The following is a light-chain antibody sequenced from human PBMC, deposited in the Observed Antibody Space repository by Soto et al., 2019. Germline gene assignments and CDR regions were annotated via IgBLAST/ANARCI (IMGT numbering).Light chain of an antibody. CDR3: QQGGNWPVT. Sequence: VLTQSPLALSLSPGESATLSCRASQDVGTYVDWYHVRGGQAPRLLISGASKRATGIPDRINGGGSGADFTLTINSLKSEDSGVYFCQQGGNWPVTFGQGTPVEIK. CDR2: GAS. J-gene: IGKJ5*01. CDR1: QDVGTY. V-gene: IGKV3-11*01.